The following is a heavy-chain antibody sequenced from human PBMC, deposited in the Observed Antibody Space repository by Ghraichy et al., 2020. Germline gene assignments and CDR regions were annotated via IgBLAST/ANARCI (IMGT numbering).Heavy chain of an antibody. J-gene: IGHJ5*02. V-gene: IGHV4-59*01. CDR1: GGSISRYY. Sequence: SETLSLTCTVSGGSISRYYWSWIRQPPGKGLEWIGYIYYSGSTNYNPSLKSRVTISVDTSKNQFSLKLSSVTAADTAVYYCARVAVGYYGSGLHWFDPWGQGTLVTVSS. D-gene: IGHD3-10*01. CDR2: IYYSGST. CDR3: ARVAVGYYGSGLHWFDP.